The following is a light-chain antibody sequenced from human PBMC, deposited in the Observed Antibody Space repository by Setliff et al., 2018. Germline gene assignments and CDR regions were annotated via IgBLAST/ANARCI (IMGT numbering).Light chain of an antibody. V-gene: IGLV2-14*03. CDR2: AVS. Sequence: QSALTQPASVSGSPGQSITISCSGTGRDVGSYDLVSWYQQHPGKAPKLIIYAVSDRPSGVSHRFSGSKSGNTAYLTISGLRTEDEADYYCCSYTISSTRVFGTGTKVTVL. CDR1: GRDVGSYDL. J-gene: IGLJ1*01. CDR3: CSYTISSTRV.